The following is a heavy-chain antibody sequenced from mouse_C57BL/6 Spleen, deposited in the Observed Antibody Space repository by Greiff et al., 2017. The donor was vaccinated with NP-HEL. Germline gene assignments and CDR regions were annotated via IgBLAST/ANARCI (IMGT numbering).Heavy chain of an antibody. CDR1: GYTFTSYW. V-gene: IGHV1-69*01. J-gene: IGHJ2*01. Sequence: QVQLQQPGAELVMPGASVKLSCKASGYTFTSYWMHWVKQRPGQGLEWIGEIDPSDSYTNYNQKFKGKSTLNVDKSSSTAYMQLSSLTSEDSAVYYCARYGNYFYFDYWGQGTTLTVSS. CDR3: ARYGNYFYFDY. D-gene: IGHD2-1*01. CDR2: IDPSDSYT.